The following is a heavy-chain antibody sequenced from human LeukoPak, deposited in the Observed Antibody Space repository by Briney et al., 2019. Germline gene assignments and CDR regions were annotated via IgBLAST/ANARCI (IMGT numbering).Heavy chain of an antibody. CDR3: ARSRTAMVPFDC. Sequence: GGSLRLSCAASGFTFSSYSMNWVRLAPGKGLEWVSYITSSSNSIYYADSVKGRFTISRDNAKNSLFLQMNSLRDEDTAVYYCARSRTAMVPFDCWGQGTLVTVSS. D-gene: IGHD5-18*01. CDR2: ITSSSNSI. J-gene: IGHJ4*02. V-gene: IGHV3-48*02. CDR1: GFTFSSYS.